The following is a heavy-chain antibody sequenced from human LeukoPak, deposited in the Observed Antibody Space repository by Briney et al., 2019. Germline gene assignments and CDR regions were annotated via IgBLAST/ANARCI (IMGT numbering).Heavy chain of an antibody. CDR3: ARDIVVVPAAIRTRNFDY. CDR1: GFTFSSYS. CDR2: ISSSSSYI. J-gene: IGHJ4*02. Sequence: GGSLRLSCAASGFTFSSYSMNWVRQAPGKGLEWVSSISSSSSYIYYADSVKGRFTISRDNAKNSLYLQMNSLRAEDTAVYYCARDIVVVPAAIRTRNFDYWGQGTLVTVSS. V-gene: IGHV3-21*01. D-gene: IGHD2-2*02.